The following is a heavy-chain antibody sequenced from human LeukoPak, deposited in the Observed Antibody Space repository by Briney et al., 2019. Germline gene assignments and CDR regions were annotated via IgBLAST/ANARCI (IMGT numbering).Heavy chain of an antibody. D-gene: IGHD3-9*01. Sequence: SETLSLTCTLYAGSIIGSSWSWILKPPWKALSWLEHNDYSGDTHSTRSLKSRVTISVDTSKSQFSLRLNSVTAADTAFYFFFQAEDGIRYFDPWGQGTLVTVSS. CDR2: NDYSGDT. CDR3: FQAEDGIRYFDP. J-gene: IGHJ5*02. V-gene: IGHV4-59*08. CDR1: AGSIIGSS.